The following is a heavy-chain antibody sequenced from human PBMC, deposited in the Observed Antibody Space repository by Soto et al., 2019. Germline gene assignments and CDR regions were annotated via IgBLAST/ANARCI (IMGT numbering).Heavy chain of an antibody. CDR1: GGAFSGYY. CDR3: ARVSASGGWDRAALDI. Sequence: QVQLQQWGAGLLKPSETLSLTCAVYGGAFSGYYWSWIRQPPGTGLERIGENNHSVSTNYNPSLKRRGTISVDPSKNQCSLKLSSVTAADTAVYYCARVSASGGWDRAALDIWGQGTMVPVSS. D-gene: IGHD6-19*01. V-gene: IGHV4-34*01. J-gene: IGHJ3*02. CDR2: NNHSVST.